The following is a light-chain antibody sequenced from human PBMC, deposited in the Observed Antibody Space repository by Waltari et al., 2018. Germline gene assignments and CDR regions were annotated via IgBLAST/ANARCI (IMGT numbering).Light chain of an antibody. CDR2: KSS. Sequence: DIVMTQIPLSSPVTLGQPASLPCRPSQSLVHRDGNTYLSWLQQRPGQPPRLLIYKSSNRLSGVPDRFSGSGAGTEFTLKISRVETEDVGVYFCMQATQFPLTFGGGTKVEIK. V-gene: IGKV2-24*01. CDR3: MQATQFPLT. J-gene: IGKJ4*01. CDR1: QSLVHRDGNTY.